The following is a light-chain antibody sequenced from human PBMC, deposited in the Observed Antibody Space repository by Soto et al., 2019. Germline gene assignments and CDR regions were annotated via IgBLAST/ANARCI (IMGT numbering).Light chain of an antibody. V-gene: IGLV2-14*01. CDR1: SSDVGGYNY. CDR3: SSYTSSSTLVV. CDR2: DVS. J-gene: IGLJ2*01. Sequence: QSALTQPASVSGSPGQSITISCTGTSSDVGGYNYVSWYQQHPGKAPKLMIYDVSNRPSGVSNRFSGSKSGNTASLTISGRQAEDEADYYCSSYTSSSTLVVFGGVTKLTVL.